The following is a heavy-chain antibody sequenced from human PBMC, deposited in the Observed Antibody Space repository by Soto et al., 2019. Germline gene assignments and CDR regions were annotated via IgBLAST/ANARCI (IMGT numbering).Heavy chain of an antibody. J-gene: IGHJ4*02. CDR3: ARGSPYSGYAW. V-gene: IGHV4-34*01. Sequence: QVQLQQWGAGLLKPSETLSLTCAVYGGSFSGYYWSWIRQPPGKGLEWIGEINHSGSTNYNPSLKSLVTISVDTSKNQFSLRLSSVTAADTAVYYCARGSPYSGYAWWGQGTLVTVSS. CDR1: GGSFSGYY. CDR2: INHSGST. D-gene: IGHD5-12*01.